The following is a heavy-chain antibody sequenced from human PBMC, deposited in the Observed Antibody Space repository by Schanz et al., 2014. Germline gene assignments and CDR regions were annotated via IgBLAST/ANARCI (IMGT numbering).Heavy chain of an antibody. Sequence: EVQLVESGGGLVQPGGSLRLSCAASGFTLSNSDMHWARQVPGKGLEWLSYIATSSSTRHYADSVKGRVTISRDNAKNSVSLQMRRLRVEDTAVYYCAIIGVMVAVAGTRADYWGQGTLVTVSS. CDR3: AIIGVMVAVAGTRADY. J-gene: IGHJ4*02. CDR1: GFTLSNSD. V-gene: IGHV3-48*01. D-gene: IGHD6-19*01. CDR2: IATSSSTR.